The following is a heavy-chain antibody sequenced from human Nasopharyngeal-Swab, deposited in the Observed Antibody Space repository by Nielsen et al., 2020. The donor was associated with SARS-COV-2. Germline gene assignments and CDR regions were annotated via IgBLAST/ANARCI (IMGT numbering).Heavy chain of an antibody. CDR3: ATINYFHHRSFSFEY. V-gene: IGHV1-69*04. CDR2: VIPILNTS. D-gene: IGHD3-10*01. Sequence: SVKVSCKASGGTFSSYGISWVRQAPGQGLEWVGRVIPILNTSNYALKFQGRVSVTAEKSTNTAYMELSSLRSEDTAVYYCATINYFHHRSFSFEYWGQGSLVTVSS. CDR1: GGTFSSYG. J-gene: IGHJ4*02.